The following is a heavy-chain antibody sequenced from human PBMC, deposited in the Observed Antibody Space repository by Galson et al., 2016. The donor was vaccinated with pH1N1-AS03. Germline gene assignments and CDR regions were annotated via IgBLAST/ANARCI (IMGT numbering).Heavy chain of an antibody. J-gene: IGHJ4*02. CDR1: GFSFSNFA. CDR2: IHDDGVGK. CDR3: AKARGLVPPKCFFDY. D-gene: IGHD3/OR15-3a*01. V-gene: IGHV3-23*01. Sequence: SLRLSCAASGFSFSNFAVTWARQAPGKGLEWVSLIHDDGVGKYYADSVKGRFTISRDNSKNTLFLQMNSLRDEDTAIYYCAKARGLVPPKCFFDYWGQGTLVAVSS.